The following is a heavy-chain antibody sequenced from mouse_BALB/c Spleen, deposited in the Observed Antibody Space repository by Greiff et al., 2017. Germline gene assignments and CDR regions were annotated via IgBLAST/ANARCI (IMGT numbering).Heavy chain of an antibody. CDR3: AKHGDLRGNHLYYAMDY. CDR1: GFSLTDYG. Sequence: QVQLQQSGPGLVAPSQSLSITCTVSGFSLTDYGVSWIRQPPGKGLEWLGVIWGGGSTYYNSALKSRLSISKDNSKSQVFLKMNSLQTDDTAMYYCAKHGDLRGNHLYYAMDYWGQGTSVTVSS. CDR2: IWGGGST. J-gene: IGHJ4*01. V-gene: IGHV2-6-5*01. D-gene: IGHD2-1*01.